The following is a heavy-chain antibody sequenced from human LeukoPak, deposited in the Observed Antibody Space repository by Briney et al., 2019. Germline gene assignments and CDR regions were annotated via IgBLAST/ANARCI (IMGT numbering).Heavy chain of an antibody. Sequence: WASVKVSCKASGGTFSSYAISWVRQAPGQGLEWMGRIIPILGIANYAQKFQGRVTITADKSTSTAYMELSSLRSEDTAVYYCARDKYSSSWYYLNWFDPWGQGTLVTVSS. CDR2: IIPILGIA. CDR1: GGTFSSYA. J-gene: IGHJ5*02. CDR3: ARDKYSSSWYYLNWFDP. D-gene: IGHD6-13*01. V-gene: IGHV1-69*04.